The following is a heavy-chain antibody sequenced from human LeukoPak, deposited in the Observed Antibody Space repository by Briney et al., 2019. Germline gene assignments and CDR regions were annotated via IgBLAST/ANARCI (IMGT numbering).Heavy chain of an antibody. CDR3: ARPIGYYDSSASDS. Sequence: GGSLILSCAASGFTFSDYYMNWIRQAPGKGLEWVSYTSSSSSYTKYADSVKGRFSISRDNAENSLYLQMNSLRAEDTAVYYCARPIGYYDSSASDSWGQGTLVTVSS. D-gene: IGHD3-22*01. CDR1: GFTFSDYY. CDR2: TSSSSSYT. J-gene: IGHJ4*02. V-gene: IGHV3-11*03.